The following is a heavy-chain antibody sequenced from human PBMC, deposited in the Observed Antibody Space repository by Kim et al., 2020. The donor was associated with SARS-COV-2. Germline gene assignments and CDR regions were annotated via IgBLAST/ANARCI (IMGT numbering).Heavy chain of an antibody. V-gene: IGHV1-69*01. Sequence: QKFQGRVTITADESTSTAYMELSSLRSEDTAVYYCARVSGSSSWTNWFDPWGQGTLVTVSS. J-gene: IGHJ5*02. CDR3: ARVSGSSSWTNWFDP. D-gene: IGHD6-13*01.